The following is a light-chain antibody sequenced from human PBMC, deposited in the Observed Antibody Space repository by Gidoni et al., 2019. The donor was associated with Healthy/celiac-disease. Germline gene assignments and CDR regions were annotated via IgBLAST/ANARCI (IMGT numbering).Light chain of an antibody. Sequence: QSVLTQPPSVSAAPGQKVTISCSGSSSNMGNHYVTWYQQPPGTAPKLLLYDNKKRPAGIPVRVSGSKSGTSATLGITGLQTGDEADYYCGTWDSSLSVVVFGGGTKLTVL. J-gene: IGLJ2*01. CDR2: DNK. CDR1: SSNMGNHY. CDR3: GTWDSSLSVVV. V-gene: IGLV1-51*01.